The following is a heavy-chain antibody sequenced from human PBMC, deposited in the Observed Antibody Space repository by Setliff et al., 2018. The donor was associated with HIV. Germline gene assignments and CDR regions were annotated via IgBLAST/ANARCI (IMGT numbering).Heavy chain of an antibody. CDR2: IFPIFGTS. Sequence: SVKVSCKASGGTFSSYGISWVRQAPGQGLEWMGGIFPIFGTSNYAQKFQDRVTIIADESTSTVYMELSSLRSEDTAVYYCARSSLAAAGLGYMDVWGKGTTVTVSS. J-gene: IGHJ6*03. CDR1: GGTFSSYG. CDR3: ARSSLAAAGLGYMDV. D-gene: IGHD6-13*01. V-gene: IGHV1-69*13.